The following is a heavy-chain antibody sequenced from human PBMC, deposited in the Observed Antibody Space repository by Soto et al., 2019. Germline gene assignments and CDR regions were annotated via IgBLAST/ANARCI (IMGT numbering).Heavy chain of an antibody. CDR2: ISYDGTEK. J-gene: IGHJ4*02. Sequence: QVQLVESGGGVVQPGRSLRLSCAAYGFSFAYYGMHWVRQAPGKGLEWVAVISYDGTEKYYEDSVKGRFTIYIDNTKNRLDMQMNSLRGEDTAVYYCAKAYASTALDSCGKGTIVNVSS. V-gene: IGHV3-30*18. CDR1: GFSFAYYG. CDR3: AKAYASTALDS.